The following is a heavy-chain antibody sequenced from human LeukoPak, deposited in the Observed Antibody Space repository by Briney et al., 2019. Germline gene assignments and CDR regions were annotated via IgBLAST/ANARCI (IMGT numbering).Heavy chain of an antibody. CDR2: INHSGST. J-gene: IGHJ4*02. V-gene: IGHV4-34*01. CDR1: GGSFSGYY. Sequence: SETLSLTCAVYGGSFSGYYWSWIRQPPGKGLEWIGEINHSGSTNYNPSLKSRVTISVDTSKNQFSLKLSSVTAADTAVYYCAREDYYDSSGYDYWGQGTLVTVSS. CDR3: AREDYYDSSGYDY. D-gene: IGHD3-22*01.